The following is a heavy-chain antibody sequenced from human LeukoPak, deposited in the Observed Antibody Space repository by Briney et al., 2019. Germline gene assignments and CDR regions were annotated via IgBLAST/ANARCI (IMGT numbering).Heavy chain of an antibody. V-gene: IGHV5-51*01. CDR3: ARQGSTYYYGMDV. Sequence: GASLKISYKGSGSSFTSYWIGWVRPMPGKGLEWMGIIYPGDSDTRYSPSFQGQVTISADKSISTAYLQWSSLKASDTAMYYCARQGSTYYYGMDVWGKGTTVTVSS. D-gene: IGHD2/OR15-2a*01. CDR1: GSSFTSYW. CDR2: IYPGDSDT. J-gene: IGHJ6*04.